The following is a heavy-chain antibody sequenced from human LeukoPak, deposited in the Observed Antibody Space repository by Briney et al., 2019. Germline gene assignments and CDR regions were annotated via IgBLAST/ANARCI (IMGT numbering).Heavy chain of an antibody. V-gene: IGHV3-21*01. CDR1: GFTFSSYS. D-gene: IGHD6-13*01. CDR3: ARRIAAAGGSDY. J-gene: IGHJ4*02. CDR2: ISSSSSYI. Sequence: GGSLRLSCAASGFTFSSYSMNWVRQAPGKGLQWVSSISSSSSYIYYADSVKGRFTISRDNAKNSLYLQMNSLRAEDTAVYYCARRIAAAGGSDYWGQGTLVTVSS.